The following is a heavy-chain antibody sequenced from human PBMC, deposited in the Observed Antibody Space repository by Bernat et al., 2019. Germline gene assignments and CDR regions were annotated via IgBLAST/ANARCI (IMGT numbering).Heavy chain of an antibody. CDR2: INHSGST. J-gene: IGHJ4*02. V-gene: IGHV4-34*01. CDR3: ALEWGYCSGGSCPYYVDY. CDR1: GGSFSGYY. D-gene: IGHD2-15*01. Sequence: QVQLQQWGAGLLKPSETLSLTCAVYGGSFSGYYWSWIRQPPGKGLEWIGEINHSGSTNYNPSLKSRVTISVDTSKNQFSLKLSSVTAADTAVYYCALEWGYCSGGSCPYYVDYWGQGTMVTVSS.